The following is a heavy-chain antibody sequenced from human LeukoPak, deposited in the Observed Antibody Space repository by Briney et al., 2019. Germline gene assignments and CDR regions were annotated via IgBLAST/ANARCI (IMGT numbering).Heavy chain of an antibody. D-gene: IGHD3-22*01. J-gene: IGHJ4*02. CDR1: GASISSYY. CDR2: IFYSGTT. Sequence: PSETLSLTCAISGASISSYYWSWVRQPPGKGLEWIGHIFYSGTTSYNPSLKSRVTISIDTSKNQFYLKLSSLTAADTAVYYCARRDDSSGYHKIFDYWGPGTLVTVSS. CDR3: ARRDDSSGYHKIFDY. V-gene: IGHV4-59*08.